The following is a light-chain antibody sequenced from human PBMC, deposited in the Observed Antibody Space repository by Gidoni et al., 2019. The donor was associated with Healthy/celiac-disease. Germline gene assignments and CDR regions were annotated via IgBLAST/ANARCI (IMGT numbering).Light chain of an antibody. Sequence: QSVLTQPPSVSGAPGQRVTISCPGSSSNIGAGYDVHWYQQLPGTAPKLLIYGNSNRPSEVPDRFSGSKSGTSASLAITGLQAEDEADYYCQSYDSSLSGSVFGGGTKLTVL. CDR3: QSYDSSLSGSV. J-gene: IGLJ2*01. V-gene: IGLV1-40*01. CDR2: GNS. CDR1: SSNIGAGYD.